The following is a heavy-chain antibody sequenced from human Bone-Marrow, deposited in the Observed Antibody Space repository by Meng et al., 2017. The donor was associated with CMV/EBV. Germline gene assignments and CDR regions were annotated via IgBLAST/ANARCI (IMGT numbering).Heavy chain of an antibody. V-gene: IGHV1-2*02. CDR3: ACLPTTVRGY. Sequence: ASVKVSCKASGYTFTGYYMHWVRQAPGQGLEWMGWINPNSGGTNYAQNFQGRVTMTRDTSISTAYMELSSLRSDDTAIYYCACLPTTVRGYWGQGTLVTVSS. J-gene: IGHJ4*02. CDR1: GYTFTGYY. CDR2: INPNSGGT. D-gene: IGHD2-2*02.